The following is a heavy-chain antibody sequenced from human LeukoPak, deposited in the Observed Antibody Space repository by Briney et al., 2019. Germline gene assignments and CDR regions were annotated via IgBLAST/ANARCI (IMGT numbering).Heavy chain of an antibody. J-gene: IGHJ6*02. Sequence: GGSLRLSCAASGFTMEPFAMHWVRQAPVKGLEWVSNINKDGSRTYYADSVKGRFTISRDNSKNSLYLQMNSLRTEDSALYYCATWAFYHNLDVWGRGTTVTVSS. D-gene: IGHD1-14*01. CDR3: ATWAFYHNLDV. V-gene: IGHV3-43*02. CDR2: INKDGSRT. CDR1: GFTMEPFA.